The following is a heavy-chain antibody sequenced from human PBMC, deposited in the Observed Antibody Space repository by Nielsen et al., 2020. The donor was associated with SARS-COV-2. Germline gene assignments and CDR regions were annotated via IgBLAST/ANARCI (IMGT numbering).Heavy chain of an antibody. J-gene: IGHJ6*02. CDR2: IIPIFGTA. Sequence: SVKVSCKASGGTFSSYAISWVRQAPGQGLEWMGGIIPIFGTANYAQKFQERVTITRDMSTSTAYMELSSLRSEDTAVYYCAAGTMVRGVPYMDVWGQGTTVTVSS. CDR1: GGTFSSYA. D-gene: IGHD3-10*01. CDR3: AAGTMVRGVPYMDV. V-gene: IGHV1-69*05.